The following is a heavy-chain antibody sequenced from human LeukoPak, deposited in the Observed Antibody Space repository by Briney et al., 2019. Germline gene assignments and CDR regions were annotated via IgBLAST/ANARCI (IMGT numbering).Heavy chain of an antibody. D-gene: IGHD3-10*01. V-gene: IGHV3-30*18. Sequence: PGGSLRLSCAASGFTFSTYAMHWVRQAPGKGLEWVAVISYDGSKKYYADSVKGRFTISRDNSKNTLYVQMNTLRAEDTAVYYCAKDRNYYGSGSYYSPDYWGQGTLVIVSS. J-gene: IGHJ4*02. CDR1: GFTFSTYA. CDR3: AKDRNYYGSGSYYSPDY. CDR2: ISYDGSKK.